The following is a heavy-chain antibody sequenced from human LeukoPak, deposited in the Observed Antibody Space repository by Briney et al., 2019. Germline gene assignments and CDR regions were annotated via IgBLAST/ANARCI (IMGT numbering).Heavy chain of an antibody. V-gene: IGHV3-48*01. D-gene: IGHD2-15*01. CDR1: RFTFSSYK. J-gene: IGHJ5*02. CDR3: VRGGPSTWS. CDR2: ISSSSSTI. Sequence: GGSLRLSCAASRFTFSSYKMNWVRQAPGKGLEWVSYISSSSSTINYADSVKGRLTISRDNAKNSLYLQMNSLRAEDTAVYYCVRGGPSTWSWGQGTLVTVSS.